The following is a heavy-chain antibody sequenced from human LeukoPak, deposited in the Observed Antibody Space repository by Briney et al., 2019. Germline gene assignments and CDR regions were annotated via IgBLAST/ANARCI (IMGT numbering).Heavy chain of an antibody. CDR3: ARGGLRKLWFGELGGLSGDY. V-gene: IGHV1-69*05. D-gene: IGHD3-10*01. J-gene: IGHJ4*02. Sequence: ASVKVSCKASGGTFSSYAISWVRQAPGQGLEWMGGIIPIFGTANYAQKFQGRVTMTRDTSTSTAYMELSRLRSDDTAVYYCARGGLRKLWFGELGGLSGDYWGQGTLVTVSS. CDR2: IIPIFGTA. CDR1: GGTFSSYA.